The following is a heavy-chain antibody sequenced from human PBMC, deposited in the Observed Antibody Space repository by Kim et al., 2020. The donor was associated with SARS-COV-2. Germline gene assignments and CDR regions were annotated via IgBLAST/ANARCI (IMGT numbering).Heavy chain of an antibody. D-gene: IGHD1-26*01. CDR3: ARRAEFDY. J-gene: IGHJ4*02. V-gene: IGHV3-11*03. Sequence: SSYTNYADSVKGRFTISRDNAKNSLYLQMNSLRAEDSAVYYCARRAEFDYWRQGTLVTVSS. CDR2: SSYT.